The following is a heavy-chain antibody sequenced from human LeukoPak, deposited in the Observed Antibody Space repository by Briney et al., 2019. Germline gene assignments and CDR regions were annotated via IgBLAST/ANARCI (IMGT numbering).Heavy chain of an antibody. CDR2: ISGGGGTG. D-gene: IGHD3-10*01. Sequence: ASVKVSCKASGYTFTDYDIHWVRQAPGQRLEWMGWISGGGGTGIYSQNFQDRVTITWGTSATTAYMELNSLRSEDTAVYYCTRVLWFGHLYNWFDPWGQGTLVTVSS. CDR1: GYTFTDYD. V-gene: IGHV1-3*01. J-gene: IGHJ5*02. CDR3: TRVLWFGHLYNWFDP.